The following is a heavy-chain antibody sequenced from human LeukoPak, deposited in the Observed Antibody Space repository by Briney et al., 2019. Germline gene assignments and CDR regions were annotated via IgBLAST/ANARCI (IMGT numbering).Heavy chain of an antibody. CDR3: AKDPNDYGDYSGLR. V-gene: IGHV3-48*04. J-gene: IGHJ4*02. CDR1: GFTFSGYS. CDR2: IRSSGSTI. D-gene: IGHD4-17*01. Sequence: GGSLRLSCTASGFTFSGYSMNWVRQAPGKGLEWISYIRSSGSTIYYADSMKGRFTVSRDNSNTLYLQMNSLRPEDTAVYYCAKDPNDYGDYSGLRWGQGTLVTVSS.